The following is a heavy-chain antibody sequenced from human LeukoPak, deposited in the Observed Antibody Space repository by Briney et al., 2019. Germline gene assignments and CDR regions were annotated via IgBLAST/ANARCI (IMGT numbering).Heavy chain of an antibody. Sequence: GGSLRLSCAASGFTFSTYSMRWVRQAPGKGLDLVASINQDGSAEYYVDSVRGRFTISRDNAKNSLYLQVNSLRVDDTAVYCCVRIFGGVTTFDYWGQGTLVTVSS. J-gene: IGHJ4*02. V-gene: IGHV3-7*01. D-gene: IGHD4-17*01. CDR1: GFTFSTYS. CDR2: INQDGSAE. CDR3: VRIFGGVTTFDY.